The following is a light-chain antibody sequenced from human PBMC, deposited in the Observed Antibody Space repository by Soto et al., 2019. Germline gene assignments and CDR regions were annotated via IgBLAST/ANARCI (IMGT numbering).Light chain of an antibody. CDR1: QSVTNSY. Sequence: EIVLTQSPGTLSLSPGERATLSCRASQSVTNSYLAWYQQKPGQAPRLFIYDASRRATGIPDRFSGSGSGTDFTLTISRLQPEDFAVYYWQQYGRSLTFGGGTKVESK. CDR2: DAS. V-gene: IGKV3-20*01. CDR3: QQYGRSLT. J-gene: IGKJ4*01.